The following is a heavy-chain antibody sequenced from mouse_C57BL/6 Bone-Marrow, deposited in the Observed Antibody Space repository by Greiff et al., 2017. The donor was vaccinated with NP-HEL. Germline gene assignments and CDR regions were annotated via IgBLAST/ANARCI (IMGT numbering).Heavy chain of an antibody. V-gene: IGHV1-58*01. J-gene: IGHJ1*03. D-gene: IGHD2-4*01. CDR3: AAKYDYDWYFEV. Sequence: EVQLQQSGAELVRPGSSVKMSCKTSGYTFTSYGINWVKQRPGQGLEWIGYIYIGNGYTEYNEKYKGKATLTSDTSSSTDDMQISRLTSEDSAIYFSAAKYDYDWYFEVWGTGNTVTVSS. CDR1: GYTFTSYG. CDR2: IYIGNGYT.